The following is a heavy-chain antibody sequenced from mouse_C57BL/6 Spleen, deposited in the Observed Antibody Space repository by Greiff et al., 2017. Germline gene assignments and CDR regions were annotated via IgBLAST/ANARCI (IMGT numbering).Heavy chain of an antibody. CDR3: ARRYGSSWDYYAMDY. Sequence: QVQLQQSGPGLVAPSQSLSITCTVSGFSLTSYGVDWVRQSPGKGLEWLGVIWGVGSTNYNSALKSRLSISKDNSKSQVFLKMNRLQTDDTAMYYCARRYGSSWDYYAMDYWGQGTSVTVSS. J-gene: IGHJ4*01. CDR1: GFSLTSYG. V-gene: IGHV2-6*01. D-gene: IGHD1-1*01. CDR2: IWGVGST.